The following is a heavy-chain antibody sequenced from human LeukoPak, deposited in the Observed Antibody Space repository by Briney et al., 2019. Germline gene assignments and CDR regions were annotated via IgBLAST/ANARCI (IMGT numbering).Heavy chain of an antibody. J-gene: IGHJ4*02. CDR1: GFTFDIYA. V-gene: IGHV3-23*01. CDR3: EGTYYYDSSDDY. D-gene: IGHD3-22*01. CDR2: ISGSGTST. Sequence: GGSLRLSCAASGFTFDIYAMHWVRQAPGKGLEWVLAISGSGTSTYYADSVKGRFTISRDNSKNTLYLQMNSLRAEDTAVYYCEGTYYYDSSDDYWGQGTLVTVSS.